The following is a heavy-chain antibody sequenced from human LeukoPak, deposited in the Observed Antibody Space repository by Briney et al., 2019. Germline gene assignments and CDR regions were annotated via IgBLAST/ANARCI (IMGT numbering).Heavy chain of an antibody. J-gene: IGHJ3*02. Sequence: ASVKVSCKASGNTFSSYFIHWVRQAPGHGLEWMGIISPSGGTTSYAQEFQGRVTMTRDTSTSTVYMELSSLRSEDTAVYYCDRVTLYAFDIWGQGTMVTVSS. CDR3: DRVTLYAFDI. V-gene: IGHV1-46*01. D-gene: IGHD4-23*01. CDR2: ISPSGGTT. CDR1: GNTFSSYF.